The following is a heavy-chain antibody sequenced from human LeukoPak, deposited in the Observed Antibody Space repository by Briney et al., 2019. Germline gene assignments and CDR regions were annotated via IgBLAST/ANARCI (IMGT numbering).Heavy chain of an antibody. CDR3: AKDSRKWELLDYFDY. D-gene: IGHD1-26*01. Sequence: GGSLRLSCAASGFTFDDYAMHWVRQAPVKGLEWVSGISWNSGSIGYADSVKGRFTISRDNAKNSLYLQMNSLRAEDTALYYCAKDSRKWELLDYFDYWGQGTLVTVSS. CDR1: GFTFDDYA. CDR2: ISWNSGSI. J-gene: IGHJ4*02. V-gene: IGHV3-9*01.